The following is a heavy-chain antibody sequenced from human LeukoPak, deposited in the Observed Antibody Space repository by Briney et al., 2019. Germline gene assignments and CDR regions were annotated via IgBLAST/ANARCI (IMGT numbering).Heavy chain of an antibody. Sequence: PSETLSLTCAVYVGSFSGYYWSWIRQPPGKGLEWIGEINYSGSTNYNPSLKSRVTISVDTSKNQFSLKLSSVTAADTAVYYCARARGYSYGWRNRAEYFQHWGQGTLVTVSS. CDR3: ARARGYSYGWRNRAEYFQH. D-gene: IGHD5-18*01. CDR1: VGSFSGYY. J-gene: IGHJ1*01. CDR2: INYSGST. V-gene: IGHV4-34*01.